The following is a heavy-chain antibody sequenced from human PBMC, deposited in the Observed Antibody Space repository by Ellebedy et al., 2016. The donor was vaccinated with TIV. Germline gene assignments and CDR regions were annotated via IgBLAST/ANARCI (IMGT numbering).Heavy chain of an antibody. CDR3: ARGRGAAAGTWGFDY. CDR2: INHSGST. V-gene: IGHV4-34*01. Sequence: SETLSLXXAVYGGSFSGYYWSWIRQPPGKGLEWIGEINHSGSTNYNPSLKSRVTISVDTSKNQFSLKLSSVTAADTAVYYCARGRGAAAGTWGFDYWGQGTLVTVSS. J-gene: IGHJ4*02. CDR1: GGSFSGYY. D-gene: IGHD6-13*01.